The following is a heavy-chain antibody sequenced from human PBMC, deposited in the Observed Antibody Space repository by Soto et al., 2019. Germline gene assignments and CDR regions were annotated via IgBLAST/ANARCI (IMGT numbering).Heavy chain of an antibody. CDR2: TSSSGSTI. V-gene: IGHV3-11*04. Sequence: GGFLRLSCAASGFTFSDYYMSWIRQAPGKGLEWVSYTSSSGSTIYYADSVKGRFTISRDNAKNSLYLQMNSLRAEDTAVYYCAREMGACSDSSCYPGPYDSWGQGTLVTVSS. D-gene: IGHD3-16*01. CDR1: GFTFSDYY. J-gene: IGHJ5*02. CDR3: AREMGACSDSSCYPGPYDS.